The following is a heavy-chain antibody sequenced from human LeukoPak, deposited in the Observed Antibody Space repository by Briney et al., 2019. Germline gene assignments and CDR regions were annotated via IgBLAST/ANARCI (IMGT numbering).Heavy chain of an antibody. CDR1: GYTFIDYY. D-gene: IGHD3-10*01. CDR2: INPNSGGT. Sequence: ASVKVSCKASGYTFIDYYIQWVRQAPGQGLDWMGWINPNSGGTKYTQKFQGRVTMTRDTSINTAYMELNSLRSDDTAVYYCAKFRLSSSGSVDYWGQGTLVTVSS. J-gene: IGHJ4*02. V-gene: IGHV1-2*02. CDR3: AKFRLSSSGSVDY.